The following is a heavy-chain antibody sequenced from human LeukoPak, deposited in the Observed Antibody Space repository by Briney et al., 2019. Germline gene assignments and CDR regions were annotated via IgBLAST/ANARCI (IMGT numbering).Heavy chain of an antibody. J-gene: IGHJ6*02. D-gene: IGHD2-21*02. V-gene: IGHV3-15*01. Sequence: PGGSLRLSCAASGFTFSKAWMSWVRQAPGKGLEWVGRIKSKSDGGTTDYAAPVKGRITISRDGSKNTVYLEMNSLKTEDTAVYYCTRVTAYYYYGMDVWGQGTTVTVSS. CDR3: TRVTAYYYYGMDV. CDR1: GFTFSKAW. CDR2: IKSKSDGGTT.